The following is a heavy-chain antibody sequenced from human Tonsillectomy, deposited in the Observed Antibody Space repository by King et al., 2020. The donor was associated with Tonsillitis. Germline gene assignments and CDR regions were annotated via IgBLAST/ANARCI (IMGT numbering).Heavy chain of an antibody. CDR2: ISWNSGSI. CDR1: GFTFDDYA. D-gene: IGHD2-2*01. J-gene: IGHJ6*02. Sequence: LVESGGGLVQPGRSLRLSCAASGFTFDDYAMHWVRQAPGKGLEWVSGISWNSGSIGYADSVKGRFTISRDNAKNSLNLQMNSLRAEDTALYYCAKAAHGYCSSTSCDGGMDVWGQGTPVTVSS. V-gene: IGHV3-9*01. CDR3: AKAAHGYCSSTSCDGGMDV.